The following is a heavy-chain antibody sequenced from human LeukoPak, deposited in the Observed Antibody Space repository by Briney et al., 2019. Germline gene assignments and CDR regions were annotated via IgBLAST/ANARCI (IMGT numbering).Heavy chain of an antibody. D-gene: IGHD3-16*01. J-gene: IGHJ3*02. CDR3: ARRGVMGAFDI. V-gene: IGHV4-61*02. CDR1: GGSISSGSYY. Sequence: PSETLSLTCTVSGGSISSGSYYWSWIRQPAGKGLEWIGRIYTSGSTNYNPSLKSRVTISVDTSKNQFSLKLSSVTAADTAVYYCARRGVMGAFDIWGQGTMVTVSS. CDR2: IYTSGST.